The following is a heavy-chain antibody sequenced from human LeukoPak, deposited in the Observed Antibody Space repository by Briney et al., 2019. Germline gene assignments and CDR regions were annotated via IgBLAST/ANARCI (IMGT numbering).Heavy chain of an antibody. V-gene: IGHV3-21*01. Sequence: SGGSLRLSCAASGFTFSSYTMNWVRQAPGKGLEWVSAISSSSSFIYYADSVRGRFTISRDNAKTSLYLQMNSLRAEDTAVFYCARVGSSDGNSYGFSDYWGQGTLVTVSS. J-gene: IGHJ4*02. CDR2: ISSSSSFI. CDR1: GFTFSSYT. D-gene: IGHD5-18*01. CDR3: ARVGSSDGNSYGFSDY.